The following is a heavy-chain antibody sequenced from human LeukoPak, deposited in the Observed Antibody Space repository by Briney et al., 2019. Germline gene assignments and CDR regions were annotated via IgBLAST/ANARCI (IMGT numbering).Heavy chain of an antibody. D-gene: IGHD3-10*01. J-gene: IGHJ4*02. V-gene: IGHV3-53*01. CDR3: ARGVTYYYGSGGYFDY. CDR2: IYIGGST. Sequence: PGGSLRLSCAASGVTVSSNYMSWVRQAPGKGREGVSVIYIGGSTYYADSVKGRFTIARDNSKNTLYLQMNSLRAEDTAVYYCARGVTYYYGSGGYFDYWGQGTLVTVPS. CDR1: GVTVSSNY.